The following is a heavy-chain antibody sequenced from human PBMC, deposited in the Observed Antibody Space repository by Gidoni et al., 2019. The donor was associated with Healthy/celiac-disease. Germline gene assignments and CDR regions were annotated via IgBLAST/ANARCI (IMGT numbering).Heavy chain of an antibody. CDR2: INPSGGST. V-gene: IGHV1-46*03. Sequence: QVQLVQSGAEVKKPGASVKVSCKASGYTFTSYYMHWVRQAPGQGLAWMGIINPSGGSTSYEQKFQGRVTMTRDTSTSTVYMELSSLRSEDTAVYYCARESLADCSGGSCTRSPDAFDIWGQGTMVTVSS. CDR3: ARESLADCSGGSCTRSPDAFDI. J-gene: IGHJ3*02. CDR1: GYTFTSYY. D-gene: IGHD2-15*01.